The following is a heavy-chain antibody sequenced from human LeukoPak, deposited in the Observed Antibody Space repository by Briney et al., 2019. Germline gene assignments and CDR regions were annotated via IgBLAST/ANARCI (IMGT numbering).Heavy chain of an antibody. D-gene: IGHD7-27*01. CDR2: IYTSGST. CDR3: VRGDWGYFDY. J-gene: IGHJ4*02. Sequence: SETLSLTCTVSGGSISSGSYYWSWTRQPAGKGLEWIGRIYTSGSTNYNPSLKSRVTISVDTSKNQFSLKLSSVTAADTAVYYCVRGDWGYFDYWGQGTLVTVSS. CDR1: GGSISSGSYY. V-gene: IGHV4-61*02.